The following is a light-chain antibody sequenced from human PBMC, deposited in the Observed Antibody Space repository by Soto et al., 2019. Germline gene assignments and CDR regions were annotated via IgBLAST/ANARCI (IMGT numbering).Light chain of an antibody. V-gene: IGLV2-14*03. CDR3: SSYTSSSTYV. J-gene: IGLJ1*01. CDR2: DVS. CDR1: SSDVGGYNY. Sequence: QSVLTQPASVSGSPGQSITISCTGTSSDVGGYNYVSWYQQHPGKALKLMIYDVSNRPSRVSNRFSGSKSVNTASLTISGLQAEDEADYYCSSYTSSSTYVFGTGTKVTVL.